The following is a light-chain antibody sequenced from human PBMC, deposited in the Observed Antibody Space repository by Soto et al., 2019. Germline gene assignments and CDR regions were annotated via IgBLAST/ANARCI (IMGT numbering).Light chain of an antibody. CDR2: EDS. Sequence: QSALTQPPSASGSPGQSVTISCTGTSSEVGGYNYVSWYQQHPGKAPKLMIYEDSKRPSGVPDRFSASKSGSTASLTVSGLQAEDEADYYCSSYAGSKGVFGTGTKVTVL. CDR3: SSYAGSKGV. CDR1: SSEVGGYNY. J-gene: IGLJ1*01. V-gene: IGLV2-8*01.